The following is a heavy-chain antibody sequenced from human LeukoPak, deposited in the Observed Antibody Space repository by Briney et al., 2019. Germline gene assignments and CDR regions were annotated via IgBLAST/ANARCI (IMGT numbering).Heavy chain of an antibody. CDR1: GFTFSSYA. D-gene: IGHD3-22*01. V-gene: IGHV3-7*03. Sequence: GGSLRLSCAASGFTFSSYAMSWVRQAPGKGLEWVASIKHDGSEKYYVDSVKGRFTISRDNAKNSLYLQMNSLRAEDTAVYYCARESPYYYDSSDAFDIWGQGTMVTVSS. CDR3: ARESPYYYDSSDAFDI. CDR2: IKHDGSEK. J-gene: IGHJ3*02.